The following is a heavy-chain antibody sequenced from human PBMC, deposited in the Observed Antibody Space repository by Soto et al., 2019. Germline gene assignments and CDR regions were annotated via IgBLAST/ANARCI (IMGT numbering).Heavy chain of an antibody. CDR1: GGTFSSYT. D-gene: IGHD3-16*01. Sequence: ASVKVSCKASGGTFSSYTISWVRQAPGQGLEWMGRIIPILGIANYAQKFQGRVTITADKSTSTAYMELNSLRAEDTAVYYCAKDLVFPEPSDYWGQGTLVTVSS. CDR2: IIPILGIA. V-gene: IGHV1-69*04. CDR3: AKDLVFPEPSDY. J-gene: IGHJ4*02.